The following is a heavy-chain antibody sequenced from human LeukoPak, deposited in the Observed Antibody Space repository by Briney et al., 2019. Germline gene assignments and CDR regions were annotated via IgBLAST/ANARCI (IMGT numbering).Heavy chain of an antibody. CDR2: IIPILGIA. D-gene: IGHD3-22*01. J-gene: IGHJ4*02. CDR1: GGTFSSYT. V-gene: IGHV1-69*02. Sequence: GSSVKVSCKASGGTFSSYTISWVRQAPGQGLEWMGRIIPILGIANYAQKFQGRSTITADKSTSTAYMELSSLRSEDTAVYYCASAPYYDSSGYYSPLDYCGQGTLVTVSS. CDR3: ASAPYYDSSGYYSPLDY.